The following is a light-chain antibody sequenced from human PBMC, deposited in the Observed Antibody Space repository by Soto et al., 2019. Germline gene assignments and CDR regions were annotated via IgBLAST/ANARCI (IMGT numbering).Light chain of an antibody. CDR3: SSYTTSNTLV. Sequence: QSALTQPASVSGSPGQSITISCTGTSRDVGYYNYVSWYQQHPGKAPKLLIYEVSSRPSGVSDRFSGSKSGTTASLTISGLQIEDESDYYCSSYTTSNTLVFGGGTQLTVL. V-gene: IGLV2-14*01. CDR1: SRDVGYYNY. CDR2: EVS. J-gene: IGLJ3*02.